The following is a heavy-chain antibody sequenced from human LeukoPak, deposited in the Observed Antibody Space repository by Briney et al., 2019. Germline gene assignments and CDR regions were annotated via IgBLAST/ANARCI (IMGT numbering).Heavy chain of an antibody. V-gene: IGHV3-21*05. CDR1: GFTFSTYG. D-gene: IGHD1-7*01. CDR3: VSRITGTVLDAFDI. Sequence: GRSLRLSCAASGFTFSTYGVHWVRQAPGKGLEWVSYISSTGSYTHYTDSVKGRFTISRDNAKNSLYLQMNSLRAEDTAVYYCVSRITGTVLDAFDIWGQGTMVTVSS. J-gene: IGHJ3*02. CDR2: ISSTGSYT.